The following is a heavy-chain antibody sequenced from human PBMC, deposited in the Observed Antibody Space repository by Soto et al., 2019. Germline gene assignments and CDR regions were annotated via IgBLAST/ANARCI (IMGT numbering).Heavy chain of an antibody. CDR3: TTDSADIVVVPATFGMDV. CDR2: IKSITDCGTT. J-gene: IGHJ6*02. D-gene: IGHD2-2*01. Sequence: DGSLRLSCAASEITFSNAWMTWVRHAPGKGLELVVRIKSITDCGTTDYAAPVKGRFTISRDDSKDTLYLQMNNLRTEDTAVYHCTTDSADIVVVPATFGMDVWGQGTTVTVSS. CDR1: EITFSNAW. V-gene: IGHV3-15*01.